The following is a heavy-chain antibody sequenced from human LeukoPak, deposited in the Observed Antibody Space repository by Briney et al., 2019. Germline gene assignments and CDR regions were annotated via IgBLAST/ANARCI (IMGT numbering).Heavy chain of an antibody. CDR3: ARDIGHRYSSGWYPSDY. V-gene: IGHV3-7*01. D-gene: IGHD6-19*01. CDR1: GFTFSSYW. J-gene: IGHJ4*02. CDR2: IKQDGSEK. Sequence: GGSLRLSCAASGFTFSSYWMSWVRQAPGKGLEWVANIKQDGSEKYYVDSVKGRFTISRDNAKNSLYLQMNSLRAEDTAVYYCARDIGHRYSSGWYPSDYWGQGTLVTVSS.